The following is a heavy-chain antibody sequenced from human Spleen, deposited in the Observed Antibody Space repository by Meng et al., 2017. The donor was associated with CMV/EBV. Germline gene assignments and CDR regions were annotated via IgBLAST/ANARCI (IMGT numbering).Heavy chain of an antibody. CDR1: GFTFSSYG. V-gene: IGHV3-30*02. CDR3: AKGQYQLLSRFDP. D-gene: IGHD2-2*01. CDR2: IRYDGSNK. Sequence: SCAASGFTFSSYGMHWVRQAPGKGLEWVAFIRYDGSNKYYADSVKGRFTISRDNSKNTLYLQMNSLRAEDTAVYYCAKGQYQLLSRFDPWGQGTLVTVSS. J-gene: IGHJ5*02.